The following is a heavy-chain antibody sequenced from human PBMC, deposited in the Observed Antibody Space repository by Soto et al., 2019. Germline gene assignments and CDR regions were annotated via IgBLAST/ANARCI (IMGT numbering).Heavy chain of an antibody. V-gene: IGHV4-61*08. CDR2: IYYTGST. CDR1: GGSLNTGGYY. Sequence: SETLSLTCNVSGGSLNTGGYYWSWIRQPPGRGLEWIGYIYYTGSTNYNPSLKSRVTISVDTSKNQFSLKLNSVTAADTAVYYCARDLWGYCGADCYPLDVWGQGTTVTVSS. D-gene: IGHD2-21*02. CDR3: ARDLWGYCGADCYPLDV. J-gene: IGHJ6*02.